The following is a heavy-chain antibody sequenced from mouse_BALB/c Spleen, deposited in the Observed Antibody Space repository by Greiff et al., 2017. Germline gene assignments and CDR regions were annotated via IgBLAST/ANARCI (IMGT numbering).Heavy chain of an antibody. CDR2: ISSGGSYT. J-gene: IGHJ1*01. Sequence: EVQLVESGGDLVKPGGSLKLSCAASGFTFSSYGMSWVRQTPDKRLEWVATISSGGSYTYYPDSVKGRFTISRDNAKNTLYLQMSSLKSEDTAMYYCARQVYYGNYWYFDVWGAGTTVTVSS. CDR1: GFTFSSYG. CDR3: ARQVYYGNYWYFDV. D-gene: IGHD2-1*01. V-gene: IGHV5-6*01.